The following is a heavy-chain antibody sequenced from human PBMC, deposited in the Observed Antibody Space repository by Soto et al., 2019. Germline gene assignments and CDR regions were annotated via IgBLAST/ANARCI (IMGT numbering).Heavy chain of an antibody. CDR3: ANYGSGSPHAFDI. J-gene: IGHJ3*02. CDR1: GGSISSSSYY. Sequence: QLQLQESGPGLVKPSETLSLTCTVSGGSISSSSYYWGWISQPPGKGLEWIGSIYYSGSTYYNPSLKSRVTISVDTSKNQFSLKLSSVTAADTAVYYCANYGSGSPHAFDIWGQGTMVTVSS. D-gene: IGHD3-10*01. CDR2: IYYSGST. V-gene: IGHV4-39*01.